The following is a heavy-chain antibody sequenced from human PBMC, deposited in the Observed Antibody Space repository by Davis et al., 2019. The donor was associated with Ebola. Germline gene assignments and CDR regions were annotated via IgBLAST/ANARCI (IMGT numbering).Heavy chain of an antibody. CDR3: ARDVPLFALGDYYYGMDV. J-gene: IGHJ6*02. CDR2: ISYAGSNK. Sequence: PGGSLRLSCAASGFTFGRSPLHWVRQAPGKVRGGVALISYAGSNKYYADSVKGRFTISRDNCKNTLYLQMHRLRAADTAVYYCARDVPLFALGDYYYGMDVWGQGTTVTVSS. D-gene: IGHD3-16*01. V-gene: IGHV3-30-3*01. CDR1: GFTFGRSP.